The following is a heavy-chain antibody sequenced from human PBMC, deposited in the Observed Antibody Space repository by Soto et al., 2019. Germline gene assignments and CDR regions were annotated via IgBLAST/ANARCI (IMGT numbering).Heavy chain of an antibody. V-gene: IGHV4-34*01. D-gene: IGHD3-9*01. Sequence: PSETLSLTCAVYGGSFSGYYWTWIRQPPGTGLEWIGEINHSGSTNYNPSLKSRVTISVVTSKNQFSLKLTSVTAADTAVYYCARGLWDDILTGPFDYWGQGTLVTVSS. CDR2: INHSGST. CDR1: GGSFSGYY. CDR3: ARGLWDDILTGPFDY. J-gene: IGHJ4*02.